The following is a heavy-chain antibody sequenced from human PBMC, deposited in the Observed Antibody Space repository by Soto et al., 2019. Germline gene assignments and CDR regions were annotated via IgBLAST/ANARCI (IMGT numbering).Heavy chain of an antibody. CDR3: ARDVGYCSGGSCPDAFDI. V-gene: IGHV4-31*03. D-gene: IGHD2-15*01. Sequence: SETLSLTCTVSGGSISSGGYYWSWIRHHPGKGLEWIGYIYYSGSTYYNPSLKSRVTISVDTSKNQFSLKLSSVTAADTAVYYCARDVGYCSGGSCPDAFDIWGQGTIVTV. CDR2: IYYSGST. J-gene: IGHJ3*02. CDR1: GGSISSGGYY.